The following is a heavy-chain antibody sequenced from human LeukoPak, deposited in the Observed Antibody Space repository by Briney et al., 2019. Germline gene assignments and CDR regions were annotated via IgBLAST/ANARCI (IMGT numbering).Heavy chain of an antibody. Sequence: ASVKVSCKASGYTFTSYDINWVRQATGQGLEWMGWMNPNSGNTGYAQKFQGRVTMTRNTSISTAYMELSSLRSEDTAVYYCARGGGSYYDFWRGYYKGAPFDYWGQGTLVTVSS. CDR2: MNPNSGNT. D-gene: IGHD3-3*01. CDR3: ARGGGSYYDFWRGYYKGAPFDY. J-gene: IGHJ4*02. CDR1: GYTFTSYD. V-gene: IGHV1-8*01.